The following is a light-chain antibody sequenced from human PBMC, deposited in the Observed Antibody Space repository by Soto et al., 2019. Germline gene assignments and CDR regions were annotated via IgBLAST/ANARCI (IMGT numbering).Light chain of an antibody. CDR3: QQYGSSPWT. V-gene: IGKV3-20*01. CDR2: GAS. Sequence: EIVLTQSPGTLSLSPGERATLSCRASQSVSSNYFAWYRQKPGQAPRLLIYGASSRATGIPDRFSGSGSGTDFNLTISRLETEDFAVYYCQQYGSSPWTFGQGTKVEIK. CDR1: QSVSSNY. J-gene: IGKJ1*01.